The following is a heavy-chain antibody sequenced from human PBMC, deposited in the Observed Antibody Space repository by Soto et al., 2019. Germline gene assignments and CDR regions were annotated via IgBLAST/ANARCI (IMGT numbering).Heavy chain of an antibody. D-gene: IGHD2-2*02. V-gene: IGHV4-59*01. CDR2: IYYSGST. J-gene: IGHJ6*02. CDR1: GGSIRDNY. CDR3: ARRYCGRSSCYIGLDV. Sequence: SETLSLTCTLSGGSIRDNYWNLIRQSPGKGLEWIGYIYYSGSTNYNPSLKSRVTMSADTSKNQLSLNLNSVTTADTAVYYCARRYCGRSSCYIGLDVWGQGTAVTVSS.